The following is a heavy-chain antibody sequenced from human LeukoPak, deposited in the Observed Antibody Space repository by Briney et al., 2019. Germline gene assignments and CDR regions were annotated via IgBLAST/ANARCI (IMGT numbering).Heavy chain of an antibody. V-gene: IGHV4-59*01. CDR3: ARDTRAYYYYGMDV. J-gene: IGHJ6*02. Sequence: SETLSLTCTVSGGSISSYYWSWIRQPPGKGLEWIGYIYYSGSTNYNPSLKSRVTISVDTSKNQFSLKLSSVTAADTAVYYCARDTRAYYYYGMDVWDQGTTVTVSS. CDR1: GGSISSYY. CDR2: IYYSGST.